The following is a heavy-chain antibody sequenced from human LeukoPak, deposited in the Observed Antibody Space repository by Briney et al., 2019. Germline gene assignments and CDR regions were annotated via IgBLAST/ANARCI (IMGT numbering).Heavy chain of an antibody. J-gene: IGHJ3*02. Sequence: GGSLRLSCAASGFTFSSFTMNWVRQAPGKGLEWVSSIGTSTSYIYYSDSVKGRFTIARDNAKNSLYLQMNSLRAEDTAVYYCARYLGGRNAFDIWGQGTMVTVSS. CDR1: GFTFSSFT. D-gene: IGHD3-16*01. CDR2: IGTSTSYI. V-gene: IGHV3-21*01. CDR3: ARYLGGRNAFDI.